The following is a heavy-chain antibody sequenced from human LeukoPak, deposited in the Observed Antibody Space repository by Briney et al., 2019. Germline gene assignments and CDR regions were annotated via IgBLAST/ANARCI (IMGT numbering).Heavy chain of an antibody. CDR2: VYPGNSDS. J-gene: IGHJ5*02. D-gene: IGHD6-13*01. V-gene: IGHV5-51*01. CDR3: ARGFDTGSSVNWFDP. Sequence: GESLEISCKGSGYSFTTHWIAWVRQRPGEGLEWMGIVYPGNSDSRYSPSSQGHVTMSADKSISTAYLQWHSLEASDTAIYFCARGFDTGSSVNWFDPWGQGTLVTVSS. CDR1: GYSFTTHW.